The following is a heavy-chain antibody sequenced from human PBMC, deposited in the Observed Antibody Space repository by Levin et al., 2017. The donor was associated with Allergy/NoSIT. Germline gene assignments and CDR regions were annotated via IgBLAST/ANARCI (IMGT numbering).Heavy chain of an antibody. Sequence: GGSLRLSCVVSGFPFSTTWMSWIRQVPGKGLEWVAEIKEDGSATYYVESVKGRFTISRDNAKKSVYLQMDSLRVEDTAVYYCVSYYYGWGQGTLVTVSS. D-gene: IGHD3-16*01. CDR1: GFPFSTTW. V-gene: IGHV3-7*03. J-gene: IGHJ4*02. CDR3: VSYYYG. CDR2: IKEDGSAT.